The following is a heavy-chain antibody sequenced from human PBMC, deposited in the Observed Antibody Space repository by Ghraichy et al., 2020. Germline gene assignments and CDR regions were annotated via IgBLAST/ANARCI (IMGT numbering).Heavy chain of an antibody. D-gene: IGHD3-3*01. CDR3: ARDDPRVNQLSIGVVEMGFDY. CDR2: INSDGSST. Sequence: GESLNISCAASGFTFSSYWMHWVRQAPGKGLVWVSRINSDGSSTSYADSVKGRFTISRDNAKNTLYLQMNSLRAEDTAVYYCARDDPRVNQLSIGVVEMGFDYWGQGTLVTVSS. J-gene: IGHJ4*02. CDR1: GFTFSSYW. V-gene: IGHV3-74*01.